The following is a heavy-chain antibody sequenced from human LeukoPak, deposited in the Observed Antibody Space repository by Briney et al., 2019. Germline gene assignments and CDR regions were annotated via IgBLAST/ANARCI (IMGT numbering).Heavy chain of an antibody. Sequence: ASVKVSCEASGYTFTKYAISWVRQAPGQGLEWMGWISPYNGDTNYPHKLQGRVTMTADTSTSTASMELRSLRSDDTAVYYCAREESQEVTYYDVLTGETSNSYYYYYMDVWGKGTTVTVSS. CDR2: ISPYNGDT. V-gene: IGHV1-18*01. D-gene: IGHD3-9*01. CDR1: GYTFTKYA. CDR3: AREESQEVTYYDVLTGETSNSYYYYYMDV. J-gene: IGHJ6*03.